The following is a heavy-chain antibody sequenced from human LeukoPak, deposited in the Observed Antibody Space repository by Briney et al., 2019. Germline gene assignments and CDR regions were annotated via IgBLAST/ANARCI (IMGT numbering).Heavy chain of an antibody. J-gene: IGHJ4*02. V-gene: IGHV3-20*04. CDR2: INWNGDDT. CDR3: AREWEGCSTTDCPFDY. Sequence: GGSLRLSCAASGFSFDDYGMSRVRQLPGKRLEWVSGINWNGDDTGYADSVKGRFTISRDNAKNSLYLEMSSLRAEDTALYYCAREWEGCSTTDCPFDYWGQGTLVTVSS. D-gene: IGHD2-2*01. CDR1: GFSFDDYG.